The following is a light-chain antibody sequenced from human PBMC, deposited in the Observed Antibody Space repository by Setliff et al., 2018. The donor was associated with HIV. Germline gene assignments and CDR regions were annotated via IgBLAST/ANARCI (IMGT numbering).Light chain of an antibody. Sequence: QSALTQPPSVSGALGQRVTIYCSGSSSNVGTGFGVQWYQQFPGAAPKLLIHDTNSRPSEVPVRFSGSKSGASASLAINGLEAEDEADYYCQSYDSRLNGYVFGTGTKVTVL. J-gene: IGLJ1*01. CDR2: DTN. V-gene: IGLV1-40*03. CDR1: SSNVGTGFG. CDR3: QSYDSRLNGYV.